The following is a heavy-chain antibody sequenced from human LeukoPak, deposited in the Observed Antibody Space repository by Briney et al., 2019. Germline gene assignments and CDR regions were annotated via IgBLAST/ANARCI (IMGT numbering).Heavy chain of an antibody. D-gene: IGHD5-24*01. CDR2: IYSGGST. V-gene: IGHV3-53*04. CDR1: GFTVSSNY. CDR3: ARGALDGYNSYYFDY. J-gene: IGHJ4*02. Sequence: PGGSLRLSCAASGFTVSSNYMSWVRQAPGKGLEWVSVIYSGGSTYYADSVKGRFTISRHNSKNTLYLQMNSLRAEDTAVYYCARGALDGYNSYYFDYWGQGTLVTVSS.